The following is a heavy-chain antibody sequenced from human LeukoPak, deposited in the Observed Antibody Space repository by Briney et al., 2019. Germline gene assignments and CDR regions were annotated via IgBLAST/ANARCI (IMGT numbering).Heavy chain of an antibody. J-gene: IGHJ4*02. CDR1: GFTFSSYR. CDR3: ARDERHERRPYY. Sequence: GGSLRLSCAASGFTFSSYRMNWVRQAPGKGLEWVSFISSSSNYLYYGDSVKGRFTISRDNAKNSLFLQMDSLRAEDTAVYFCARDERHERRPYYWGEGTLVTVSS. D-gene: IGHD5-24*01. CDR2: ISSSSNYL. V-gene: IGHV3-21*01.